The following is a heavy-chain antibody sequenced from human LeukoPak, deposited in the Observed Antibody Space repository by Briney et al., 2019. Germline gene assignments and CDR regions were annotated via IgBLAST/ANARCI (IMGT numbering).Heavy chain of an antibody. CDR3: ARYSACHYAMDV. J-gene: IGHJ6*02. CDR1: GFTVSTTY. CDR2: VYSGGST. Sequence: GGSLRLSCAASGFTVSTTYMSWVRQAPGKGLEWVSVVYSGGSTHYADSVKGRFTISRDNSNNTMYLQMSSLRAEDSAVYYCARYSACHYAMDVWGQGTTVTVSS. D-gene: IGHD2-21*01. V-gene: IGHV3-53*01.